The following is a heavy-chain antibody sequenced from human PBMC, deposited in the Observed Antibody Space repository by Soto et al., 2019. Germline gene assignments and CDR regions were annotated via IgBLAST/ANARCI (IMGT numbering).Heavy chain of an antibody. CDR1: GFSLSTSGVG. CDR3: AHTFYGDPVRTNFDY. CDR2: IYWDDDK. D-gene: IGHD4-17*01. V-gene: IGHV2-5*02. Sequence: QITLKESGPTLVKPTQTLTLTCTFSGFSLSTSGVGVGWIRQPPGKALEWLALIYWDDDKRYSPSLKSRLTTTKDTSKNQVVPTMTNMDPVDTATYYCAHTFYGDPVRTNFDYWGQGTLVTVSS. J-gene: IGHJ4*02.